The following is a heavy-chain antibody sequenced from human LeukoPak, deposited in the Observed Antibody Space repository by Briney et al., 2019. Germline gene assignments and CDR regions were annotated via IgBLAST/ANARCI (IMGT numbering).Heavy chain of an antibody. CDR2: ISGYTGHT. CDR1: GYTFTGYG. V-gene: IGHV1-18*04. D-gene: IGHD6-19*01. CDR3: ARGPGIAVAGVFDY. J-gene: IGHJ4*02. Sequence: ASVKVSCKASGYTFTGYGINWVRQAPGQGLEWLGWISGYTGHTNYVQKIQGRVTMTTDTSTNTAYMELRSLRSDDTAVYYCARGPGIAVAGVFDYWGQGSLVTVSS.